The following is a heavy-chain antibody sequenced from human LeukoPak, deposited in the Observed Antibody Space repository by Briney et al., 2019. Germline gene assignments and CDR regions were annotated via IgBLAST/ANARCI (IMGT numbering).Heavy chain of an antibody. CDR1: GYTFTGYY. Sequence: ASVKVSCKASGYTFTGYYMHWVRQAPGQGLEWMGWINPNSGGTNYAQKFQGRVTMTRDTSISTAYMELSRLRSDDTAVYYCVRVASIVVPAALARFDPWGQGTLVTVSS. J-gene: IGHJ5*02. CDR2: INPNSGGT. D-gene: IGHD2-2*01. V-gene: IGHV1-2*02. CDR3: VRVASIVVPAALARFDP.